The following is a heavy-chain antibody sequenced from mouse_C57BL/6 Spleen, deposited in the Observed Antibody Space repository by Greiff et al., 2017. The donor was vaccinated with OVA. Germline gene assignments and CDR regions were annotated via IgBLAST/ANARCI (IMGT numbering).Heavy chain of an antibody. CDR1: GYAFSSYW. CDR2: IYPGDGDT. J-gene: IGHJ1*03. Sequence: QVQLQQSGAELVKPGASVKISCKASGYAFSSYWMNWVKQRPGKGLEWIGQIYPGDGDTNYNGKFKGKATLTADKSSSTAYMQLSSLTSEDSAVYFCARSNGQGGYFDVWGTGTTVTVSS. CDR3: ARSNGQGGYFDV. V-gene: IGHV1-80*01.